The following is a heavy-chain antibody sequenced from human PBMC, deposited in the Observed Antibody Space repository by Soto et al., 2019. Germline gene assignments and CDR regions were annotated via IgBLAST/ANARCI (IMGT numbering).Heavy chain of an antibody. CDR1: GFTFSSYA. J-gene: IGHJ4*02. CDR3: AKVADSAWSFDY. V-gene: IGHV3-23*01. CDR2: ISGSGGST. Sequence: GGSLRLSCAASGFTFSSYAMNWVRQAPGKGLQWVSAISGSGGSTYYADSVKGRFTISRDNSKSTLYLQMNSLRAEDTAVYYCAKVADSAWSFDYWGLGTLVTVSS. D-gene: IGHD6-19*01.